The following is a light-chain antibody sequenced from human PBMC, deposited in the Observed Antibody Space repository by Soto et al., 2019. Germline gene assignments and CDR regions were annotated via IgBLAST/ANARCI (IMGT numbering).Light chain of an antibody. CDR1: QSVGGNS. V-gene: IGKV3-20*01. Sequence: ETVLTQSPGTLSLSPGERATVSCRASQSVGGNSLAWYQQRPGQAPRLLIYDTSKRATGIPDRFSGSGSGTDFTLTISRLEPADFAVYDCQQYQNSPRTVGQGTKVEIK. CDR3: QQYQNSPRT. CDR2: DTS. J-gene: IGKJ1*01.